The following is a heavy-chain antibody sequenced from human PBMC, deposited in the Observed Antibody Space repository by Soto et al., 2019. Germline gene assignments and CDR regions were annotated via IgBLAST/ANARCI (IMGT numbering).Heavy chain of an antibody. J-gene: IGHJ4*02. CDR1: GGSINSGGYC. V-gene: IGHV4-31*03. CDR3: SRGILV. CDR2: ISYGGST. Sequence: QVQLQESGPGLVKPSQTLSLTCTVSGGSINSGGYCWSWIRQHPGKGLDWIGCISYGGSTSYNPSLTTRVTRSVDTSKNQFSLKLTSVTAADTAVYYCSRGILVRGQRALIAVSS. D-gene: IGHD6-6*01.